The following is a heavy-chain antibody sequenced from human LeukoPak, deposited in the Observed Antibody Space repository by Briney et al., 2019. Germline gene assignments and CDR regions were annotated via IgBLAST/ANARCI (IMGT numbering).Heavy chain of an antibody. CDR3: AKGFTMILSRGSDYGMDV. Sequence: ASVKVSCKASGGTFSSYAISWVRQAPGQGLEWMGRIIPILGIANYAQKFQGRVTITADKSTSTAYMELSSLRSEDTALYYCAKGFTMILSRGSDYGMDVWGQGTTVTVSS. D-gene: IGHD3-22*01. CDR2: IIPILGIA. CDR1: GGTFSSYA. V-gene: IGHV1-69*04. J-gene: IGHJ6*02.